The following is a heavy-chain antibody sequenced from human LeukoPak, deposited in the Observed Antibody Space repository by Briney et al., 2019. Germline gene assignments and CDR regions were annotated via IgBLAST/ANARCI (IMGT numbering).Heavy chain of an antibody. V-gene: IGHV3-66*01. CDR3: ARDIRRGIGYCSGGSCYRLDY. D-gene: IGHD2-15*01. CDR1: GFTVSSNY. Sequence: PGGSLRLSCAASGFTVSSNYMSWVRQAPGKGLEWVSVIYSGGSTYYADSVKGRFTISRDDSKNTLYLQMNSLRVEDTAVYYCARDIRRGIGYCSGGSCYRLDYWGQGSLVTVSS. CDR2: IYSGGST. J-gene: IGHJ4*02.